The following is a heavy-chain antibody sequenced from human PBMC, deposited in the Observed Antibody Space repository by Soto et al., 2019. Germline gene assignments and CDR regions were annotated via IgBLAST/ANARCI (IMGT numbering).Heavy chain of an antibody. D-gene: IGHD3-3*01. J-gene: IGHJ6*02. V-gene: IGHV4-34*01. CDR1: GGSFSGYY. CDR3: ARGRGEDYDFWSGYYARARYYYYGMDV. CDR2: INHSGST. Sequence: SETLSLTCAVYGGSFSGYYWSWIRQPPGKGLEWIGEINHSGSTNYNPSLKSRVTISVDTSKNQFSLKLSSVTAADTAVYYCARGRGEDYDFWSGYYARARYYYYGMDVWGQGTTVTVSS.